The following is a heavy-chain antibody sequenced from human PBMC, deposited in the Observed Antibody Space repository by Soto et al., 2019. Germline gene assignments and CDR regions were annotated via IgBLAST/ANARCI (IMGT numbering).Heavy chain of an antibody. CDR3: ARSMLVVVRSGNAFDI. V-gene: IGHV4-31*03. Sequence: QVQLQASGRVLVKPSQTLSLTCTVSGGSIISGGYYWSWIRQHPGKGLEWIGYIYYSGSTYYNPSLKSRVTISVDTSKNQFSLKLSSVTAADTAVYYCARSMLVVVRSGNAFDIWGQGTMVTVSS. CDR2: IYYSGST. CDR1: GGSIISGGYY. J-gene: IGHJ3*02. D-gene: IGHD3-22*01.